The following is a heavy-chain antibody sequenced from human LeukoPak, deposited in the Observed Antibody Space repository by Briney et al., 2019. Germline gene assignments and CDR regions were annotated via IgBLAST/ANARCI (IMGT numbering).Heavy chain of an antibody. CDR2: ISSSSSYI. Sequence: PGGSLRLSCAASGFTFSSYSMNWVRQAPGKGLEWVSSISSSSSYIYYVESVKGRFTISRDNAKNSLYLQMNSLRAEDTAVYYCARDLYDSSGYYGYWGQGTLVTISS. CDR1: GFTFSSYS. D-gene: IGHD3-22*01. V-gene: IGHV3-21*01. CDR3: ARDLYDSSGYYGY. J-gene: IGHJ4*02.